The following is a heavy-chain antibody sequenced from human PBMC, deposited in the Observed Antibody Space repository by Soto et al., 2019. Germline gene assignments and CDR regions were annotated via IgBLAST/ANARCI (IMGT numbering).Heavy chain of an antibody. CDR2: INSDGSST. Sequence: EVQLVEPGGGLVQPGGSLRLSCAASGFTFSSYWMHWVRQAPGKGLVWVSRINSDGSSTSYADSVKGRFTISRDNAKKTLYLQMNSLRAEDTAVYYCARDPRPSGYDFWSGYSPYGMDVWGQGTTVTVSS. J-gene: IGHJ6*02. CDR3: ARDPRPSGYDFWSGYSPYGMDV. D-gene: IGHD3-3*01. V-gene: IGHV3-74*01. CDR1: GFTFSSYW.